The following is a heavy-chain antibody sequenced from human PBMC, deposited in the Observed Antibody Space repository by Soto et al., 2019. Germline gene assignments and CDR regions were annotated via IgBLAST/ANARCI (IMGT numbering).Heavy chain of an antibody. Sequence: VGSLRLSCAASGFTFSRYWMHWVRQAPGKGLVWVSRINSDGSSTFSADSVKGRFTISRDNAKNTLYLQMNSLRAEDTAVYYCAREGVGYSYGNFDYWGQGTLVTVSS. J-gene: IGHJ4*02. CDR1: GFTFSRYW. CDR3: AREGVGYSYGNFDY. D-gene: IGHD5-18*01. CDR2: INSDGSST. V-gene: IGHV3-74*01.